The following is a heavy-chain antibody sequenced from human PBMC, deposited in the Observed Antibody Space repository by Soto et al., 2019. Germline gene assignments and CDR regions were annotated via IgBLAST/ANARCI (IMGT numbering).Heavy chain of an antibody. D-gene: IGHD6-19*01. Sequence: PSETLSLTCSVSGGSISGSYWSWIRQSPGKGLEWPGYVYYTGSTNYSPSLRSRVSISVDTSKNEFSLRLSSVTAADTAVYFCARSVAVPGAHIDYWGQGTKVTVSS. CDR3: ARSVAVPGAHIDY. V-gene: IGHV4-59*01. CDR2: VYYTGST. J-gene: IGHJ4*02. CDR1: GGSISGSY.